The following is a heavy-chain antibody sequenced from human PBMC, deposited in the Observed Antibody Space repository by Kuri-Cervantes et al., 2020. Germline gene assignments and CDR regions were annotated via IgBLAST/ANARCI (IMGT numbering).Heavy chain of an antibody. D-gene: IGHD3-9*01. J-gene: IGHJ5*02. CDR1: GYTFTSYA. Sequence: ASVKVSCKASGYTFTSYAMHWVRQAPGQRLEWMGWINAGNGNTKYSQKFQGRVTITRDTSASTAHMELSSLRSEDTAVYYCARGDPRYFDWLLGWFDPWGQGTLVTVSS. CDR3: ARGDPRYFDWLLGWFDP. V-gene: IGHV1-3*01. CDR2: INAGNGNT.